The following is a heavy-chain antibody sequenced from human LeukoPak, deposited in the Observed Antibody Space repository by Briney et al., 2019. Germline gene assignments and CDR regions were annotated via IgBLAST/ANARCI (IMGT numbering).Heavy chain of an antibody. J-gene: IGHJ4*02. CDR2: INHSGST. Sequence: SETLSLTCAVYGGAFSGYYWSWIRQPPGKGLEWIGEINHSGSTNYNPSLKSRVTISVDTSKNQFSLKLSSVTAADTAVYYCARARRRYSYGLGNWGQGTLVTVSS. V-gene: IGHV4-34*01. CDR3: ARARRRYSYGLGN. D-gene: IGHD5-18*01. CDR1: GGAFSGYY.